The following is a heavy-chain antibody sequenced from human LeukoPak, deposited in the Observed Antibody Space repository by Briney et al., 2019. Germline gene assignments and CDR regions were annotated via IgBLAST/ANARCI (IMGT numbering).Heavy chain of an antibody. D-gene: IGHD6-19*01. J-gene: IGHJ5*02. CDR3: ARRQGQWLGRGWFDP. CDR1: GSSFTNYW. Sequence: GESLKISCQGSGSSFTNYWIGWVRQLPGKGLEWMGIIYPGDSDTRYSPSFEGQVTISADKSINTVYLQWSSLKTSDTAIYYCARRQGQWLGRGWFDPWGQGTLVTVSS. V-gene: IGHV5-51*01. CDR2: IYPGDSDT.